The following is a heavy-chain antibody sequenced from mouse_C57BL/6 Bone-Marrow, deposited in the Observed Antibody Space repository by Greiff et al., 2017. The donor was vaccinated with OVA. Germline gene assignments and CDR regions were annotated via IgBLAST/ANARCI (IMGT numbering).Heavy chain of an antibody. CDR1: GYTFTSYD. V-gene: IGHV1-85*01. CDR2: IYPRDGST. CDR3: ALRYFDY. D-gene: IGHD1-1*01. J-gene: IGHJ2*01. Sequence: QVQLQQSGPELVQPGASVKLSCKASGYTFTSYDINWVKQRPGQGLEWIGWIYPRDGSTKYNETFKGKATLTVDTSSSTAYMELHSLTSEDSAVYFCALRYFDYWGQGTTLTVSS.